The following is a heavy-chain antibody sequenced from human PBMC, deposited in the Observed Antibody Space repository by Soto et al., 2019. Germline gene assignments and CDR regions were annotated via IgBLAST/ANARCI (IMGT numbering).Heavy chain of an antibody. J-gene: IGHJ4*02. V-gene: IGHV3-30*18. Sequence: TGGSLRLSCAVSGLTFSKYGMHWVRQAPGRGLEWVAVISADGNSKFYAASVGGRFAISRDDSKNTVSLQMNSLRPEDTAVYYCAKDRDYGGVASFFDYWGLGTLVTVSS. CDR2: ISADGNSK. CDR1: GLTFSKYG. D-gene: IGHD4-17*01. CDR3: AKDRDYGGVASFFDY.